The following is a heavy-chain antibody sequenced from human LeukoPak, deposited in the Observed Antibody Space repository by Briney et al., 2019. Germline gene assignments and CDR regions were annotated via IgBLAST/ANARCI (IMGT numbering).Heavy chain of an antibody. CDR3: AREDTMVRGVRVRAFDI. D-gene: IGHD3-10*01. V-gene: IGHV4-30-2*01. J-gene: IGHJ3*02. CDR2: IYHSGST. Sequence: SETLSLTCTVSGGSISSGGYYWSWIRQPPGKGLEWIGYIYHSGSTYYNPSLKSRVTISVDRSKNQFSLKLSSVTAADTAVYYCAREDTMVRGVRVRAFDIWGQGTMVTVSS. CDR1: GGSISSGGYY.